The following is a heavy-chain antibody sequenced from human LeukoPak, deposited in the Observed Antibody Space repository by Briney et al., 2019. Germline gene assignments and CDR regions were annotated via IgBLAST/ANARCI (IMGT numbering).Heavy chain of an antibody. Sequence: SETLSLTCTVSGGSINSRNNYWGWIRQPPGKGLEWIAIISDTGTTYYSPSLKSRLTISVDTSKNQFSLTLSSVTAADTAVYYCARRNYPYYFDYWVQGTLVTVSS. J-gene: IGHJ4*02. V-gene: IGHV4-39*01. D-gene: IGHD1-7*01. CDR1: GGSINSRNNY. CDR3: ARRNYPYYFDY. CDR2: ISDTGTT.